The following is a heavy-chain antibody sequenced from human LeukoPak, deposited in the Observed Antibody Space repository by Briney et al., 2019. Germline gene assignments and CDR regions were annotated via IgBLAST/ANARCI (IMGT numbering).Heavy chain of an antibody. J-gene: IGHJ3*02. V-gene: IGHV5-51*01. Sequence: GESLKISCTGFGYSFTTYWIGWVRQMPGKGLEWMGIIYHGDSDARYSPSFQGQVTISVDKSISTAYLQWSSLKASDTAMYYCARQGRIVVVTTTHDAFDIWGQGTMVTVSS. CDR3: ARQGRIVVVTTTHDAFDI. D-gene: IGHD2-21*02. CDR2: IYHGDSDA. CDR1: GYSFTTYW.